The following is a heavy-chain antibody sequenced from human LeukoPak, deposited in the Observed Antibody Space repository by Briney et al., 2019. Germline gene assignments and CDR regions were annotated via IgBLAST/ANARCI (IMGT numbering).Heavy chain of an antibody. V-gene: IGHV4-4*07. CDR2: IYTSGST. Sequence: SETLSLTCTVSGGSISSYYWSWIRQPAGKGLEWIGRIYTSGSTNYNPSLKSRVTMSVDTSNNQFSLKLSPVTAADTAVYYCARVHSSSWYFGWFDPWGQGTLVTVSS. CDR3: ARVHSSSWYFGWFDP. D-gene: IGHD6-13*01. J-gene: IGHJ5*02. CDR1: GGSISSYY.